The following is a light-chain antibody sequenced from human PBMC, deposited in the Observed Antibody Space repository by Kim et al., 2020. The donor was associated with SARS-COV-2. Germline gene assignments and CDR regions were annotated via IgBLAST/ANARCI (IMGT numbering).Light chain of an antibody. Sequence: SITSYCTGTRSDVGAYKYVSWYQQHPDKAPKHIIYNVSQRTSGVSNRFSGSKSGNTASLTISGLQTEDEADYYCISYTSSSTYVFGSGTKVTVL. CDR2: NVS. CDR1: RSDVGAYKY. V-gene: IGLV2-14*04. J-gene: IGLJ1*01. CDR3: ISYTSSSTYV.